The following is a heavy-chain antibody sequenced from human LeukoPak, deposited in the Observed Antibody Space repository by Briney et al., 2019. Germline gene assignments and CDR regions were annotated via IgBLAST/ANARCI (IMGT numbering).Heavy chain of an antibody. CDR1: GFTFSSYA. J-gene: IGHJ4*02. CDR2: ISGSGGST. Sequence: PGGSLRLSCAASGFTFSSYAMSWVRQAPGKGLEWVSAISGSGGSTYYADSVKGRFTISRDNSKNTLSLQMNSLRAEDTAVYYCAREGGYSYATDYWGQGTLVTVSS. CDR3: AREGGYSYATDY. V-gene: IGHV3-23*01. D-gene: IGHD5-18*01.